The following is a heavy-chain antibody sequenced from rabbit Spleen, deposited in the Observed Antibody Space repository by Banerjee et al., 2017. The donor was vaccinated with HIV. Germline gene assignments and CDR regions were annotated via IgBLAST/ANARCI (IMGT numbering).Heavy chain of an antibody. D-gene: IGHD8-1*01. CDR1: GFSFSSSYY. V-gene: IGHV1S45*01. CDR3: ARDTGSSFSSYGMDL. CDR2: INVATGKP. Sequence: QEQLEESGGDLVKPGASLTLTCKASGFSFSSSYYMCWVRQAPGKGLEWIACINVATGKPVYATWAKGRFTISRTSSTTVTLRMTSLTVADTATYFCARDTGSSFSSYGMDLWGPGTLVTVS. J-gene: IGHJ6*01.